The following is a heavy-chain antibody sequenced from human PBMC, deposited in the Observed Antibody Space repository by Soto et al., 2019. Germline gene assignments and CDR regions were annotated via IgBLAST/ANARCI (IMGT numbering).Heavy chain of an antibody. CDR2: IHHSGGT. J-gene: IGHJ6*02. Sequence: PSETLSLTCIGSGGSMNSGGYYWSWIRQLPGKGLEWIGYIHHSGGTYDNPSLKSRLSISIDTSKNHFYLKLKSVTVADTAVYFCARCFWSSPNGLDVWGQGTTVTVS. V-gene: IGHV4-31*02. D-gene: IGHD3-3*01. CDR1: GGSMNSGGYY. CDR3: ARCFWSSPNGLDV.